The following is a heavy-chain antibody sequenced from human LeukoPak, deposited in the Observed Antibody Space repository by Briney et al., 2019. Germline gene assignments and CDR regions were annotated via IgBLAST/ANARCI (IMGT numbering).Heavy chain of an antibody. CDR2: IYYSGST. CDR3: ARVGQRGHIAVAAHSGDWFDP. J-gene: IGHJ5*02. V-gene: IGHV4-39*07. Sequence: PSETLSLTCTVSGGSISSSSYYWGWIRQPPGKGPEWIGSIYYSGSTYYNPSLKSRVTISVDTSKNQFSLKLSSVTAADTAVYYCARVGQRGHIAVAAHSGDWFDPWGQGTLVTVSS. CDR1: GGSISSSSYY. D-gene: IGHD6-19*01.